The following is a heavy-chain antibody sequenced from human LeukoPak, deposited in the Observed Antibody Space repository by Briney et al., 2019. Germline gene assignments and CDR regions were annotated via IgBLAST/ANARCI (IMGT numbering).Heavy chain of an antibody. CDR2: IYSDGSRT. D-gene: IGHD6-19*01. Sequence: GGSLRLSCAGSGFTLSSNWMHWVRQGPGKGLVWVSRIYSDGSRTNYADSVKGRFTISGDNAKNTLYLQMNSLRAEDTAVYYCATWLVDAFDIWGQGTMVTVSS. V-gene: IGHV3-74*01. CDR3: ATWLVDAFDI. J-gene: IGHJ3*02. CDR1: GFTLSSNW.